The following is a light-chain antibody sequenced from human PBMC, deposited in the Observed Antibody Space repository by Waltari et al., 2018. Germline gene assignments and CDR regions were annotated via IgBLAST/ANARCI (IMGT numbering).Light chain of an antibody. CDR1: QSVSSN. J-gene: IGKJ4*01. CDR3: QQYNTWPLT. CDR2: GAS. Sequence: EIVMTHSPATLSVSPGERATISCRASQSVSSNLAWYQQKPGQAPRLLIYGASTRATGIPARFSGSGSGTEFTLTISSLQSEDFAVYYCQQYNTWPLTFGGGIKVGIK. V-gene: IGKV3-15*01.